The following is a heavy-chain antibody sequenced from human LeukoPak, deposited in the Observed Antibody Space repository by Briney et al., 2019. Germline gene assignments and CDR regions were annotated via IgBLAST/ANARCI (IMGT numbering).Heavy chain of an antibody. D-gene: IGHD4-17*01. Sequence: GGSLRLSCAASGFTFSDYSMNWVRQAPGKGLEWVSYISSSSSTIYYADSVKGRFTISRDNAKNSLYLQMNSLRAEDTAVYYCAREGETVTTWTYYYYYGMDVWGQGTTVTVSS. J-gene: IGHJ6*02. CDR3: AREGETVTTWTYYYYYGMDV. CDR2: ISSSSSTI. V-gene: IGHV3-48*01. CDR1: GFTFSDYS.